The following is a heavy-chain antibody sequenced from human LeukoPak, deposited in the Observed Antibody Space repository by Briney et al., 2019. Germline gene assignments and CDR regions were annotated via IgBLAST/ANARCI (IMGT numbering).Heavy chain of an antibody. V-gene: IGHV1-46*01. CDR1: GYTFTNYY. CDR3: ARVPYCTNGVRYTHYYFDY. CDR2: INPSGGST. J-gene: IGHJ4*02. D-gene: IGHD2-8*01. Sequence: ASVKVSCKASGYTFTNYYMHWVRQAPGQGLEWMGIINPSGGSTSYAQKFQGRVTMTRDTSTSTVYMELSSLRSEDTAVYYCARVPYCTNGVRYTHYYFDYWGQGTLVTVSS.